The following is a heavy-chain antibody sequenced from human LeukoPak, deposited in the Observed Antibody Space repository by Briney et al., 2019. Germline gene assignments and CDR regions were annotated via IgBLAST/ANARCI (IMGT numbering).Heavy chain of an antibody. V-gene: IGHV4-4*07. CDR1: GGSISGYY. CDR2: IYLSGST. CDR3: ASGYYDGSGYYEAFDI. J-gene: IGHJ3*02. Sequence: SETLSLTCTVSGGSISGYYWTWIRQPAGKGLEWIGRIYLSGSTYYNPSLKSRLTMSVDTSKNQFSLKLNSVTAADTAVYYCASGYYDGSGYYEAFDIWGQGTMVTVSS. D-gene: IGHD3-22*01.